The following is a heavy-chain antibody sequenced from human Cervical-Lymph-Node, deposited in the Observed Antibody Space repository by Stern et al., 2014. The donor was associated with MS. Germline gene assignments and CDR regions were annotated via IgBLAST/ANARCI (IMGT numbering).Heavy chain of an antibody. Sequence: MQLVESGGGVVQPGRSLRLSCAASALTLRTYALHWVRQAPGKGLEWVAVISYDGSKKYYADSVKGRFTVSRDNSKNTLYLQMNSLRLEDTAVYYCAKVQMSGTLYYGMDVWGRGTTVTVS. CDR2: ISYDGSKK. J-gene: IGHJ6*02. D-gene: IGHD6-13*01. V-gene: IGHV3-30*04. CDR1: ALTLRTYA. CDR3: AKVQMSGTLYYGMDV.